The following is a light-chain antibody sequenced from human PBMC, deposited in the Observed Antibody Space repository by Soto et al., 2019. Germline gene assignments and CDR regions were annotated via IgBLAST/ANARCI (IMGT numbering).Light chain of an antibody. CDR1: QSISSY. V-gene: IGKV1-39*01. CDR2: AAS. CDR3: QQSYSIPWT. Sequence: DIQMTQSPSSLSASVGDRFTITCRTSQSISSYLNWYQHKPGKAPKLLIYAASTLQSGVPSRFSGSGSGTDFTLTISSLQPEDFATYYCQQSYSIPWTFGQGTKVEIK. J-gene: IGKJ1*01.